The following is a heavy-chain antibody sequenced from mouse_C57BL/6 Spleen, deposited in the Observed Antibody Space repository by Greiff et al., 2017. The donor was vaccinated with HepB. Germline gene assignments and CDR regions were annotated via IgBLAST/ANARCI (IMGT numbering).Heavy chain of an antibody. V-gene: IGHV1-50*01. CDR2: IDPSDSYT. Sequence: QVQLQQPGAELVKPGASVKLSCKASGYTFTSYWMQWVKQRPGQGLEWIGEIDPSDSYTNYNQKFKGKATLTVDTSSSTAYMQLSSLTSEDSAVYYCARGIYYDYGYAMDYWGQGTSVTVSS. J-gene: IGHJ4*01. D-gene: IGHD2-4*01. CDR1: GYTFTSYW. CDR3: ARGIYYDYGYAMDY.